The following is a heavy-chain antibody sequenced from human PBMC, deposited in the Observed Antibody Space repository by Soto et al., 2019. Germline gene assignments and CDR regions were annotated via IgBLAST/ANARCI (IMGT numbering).Heavy chain of an antibody. D-gene: IGHD3-3*01. V-gene: IGHV4-59*01. CDR2: IYSSGST. Sequence: SETLSLTCTVSGGSISRYYWSWIRQPPGRGLEWIGNIYSSGSTNYNPSLKSRVTISVDTSKNQVSLNLNAVTAADTAVYYCAREYYDFWSTTYSYYGMDVWGQGTTVTVSS. CDR3: AREYYDFWSTTYSYYGMDV. J-gene: IGHJ6*02. CDR1: GGSISRYY.